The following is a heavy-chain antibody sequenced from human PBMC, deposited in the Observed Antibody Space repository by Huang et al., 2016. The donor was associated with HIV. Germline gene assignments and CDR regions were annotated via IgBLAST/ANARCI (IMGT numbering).Heavy chain of an antibody. V-gene: IGHV1-69*01. D-gene: IGHD3-16*01. J-gene: IGHJ4*02. CDR3: AMSLRYQYDSRSYWGRYFDY. CDR1: GFSFSDQI. CDR2: IIPLVRAP. Sequence: QVQLEQSGPAVRQPGSSVKVSCQASGFSFSDQIISWVRQAPGQRFDWMGGIIPLVRAPAYAQECKGRVTMTADESTATIYMELNSLTSEDTAVYYCAMSLRYQYDSRSYWGRYFDYWGQGTLVTVSS.